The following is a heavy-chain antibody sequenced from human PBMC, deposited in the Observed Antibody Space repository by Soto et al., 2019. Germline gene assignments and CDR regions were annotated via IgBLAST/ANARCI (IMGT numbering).Heavy chain of an antibody. J-gene: IGHJ4*02. Sequence: ESLKISCKGSGYTFTSYWISWVRQMPGKGLEWMGRIDPSDSYTNYSPSFQGHVTISVDKSISTAYLQWSSLKASDTAMYYCARGSILTGYYGDYWGQGTLVTVSS. D-gene: IGHD3-9*01. CDR2: IDPSDSYT. CDR3: ARGSILTGYYGDY. V-gene: IGHV5-10-1*01. CDR1: GYTFTSYW.